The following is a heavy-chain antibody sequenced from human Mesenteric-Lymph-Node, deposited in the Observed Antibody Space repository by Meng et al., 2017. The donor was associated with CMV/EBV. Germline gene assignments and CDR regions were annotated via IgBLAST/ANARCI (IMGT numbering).Heavy chain of an antibody. Sequence: ETLSLTCAASGFTFSRYSLTWVRQAPGKGLEWVSSISDSSGYISYADSVKGRFTISRDNAKNLLYLQMNSLRAEDTAVYYCATLRDGYTYDWGQGTLVTVSS. V-gene: IGHV3-21*01. D-gene: IGHD5-18*01. J-gene: IGHJ4*02. CDR3: ATLRDGYTYD. CDR2: ISDSSGYI. CDR1: GFTFSRYS.